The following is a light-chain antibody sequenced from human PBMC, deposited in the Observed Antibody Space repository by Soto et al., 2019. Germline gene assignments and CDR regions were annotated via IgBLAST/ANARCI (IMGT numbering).Light chain of an antibody. J-gene: IGKJ1*01. Sequence: DIQMTQSPSTLSAFAGDRVTITCRASQSVQTWLAWYQHKPGKAPKLLIYDASSLQSGVPSRFSGSGSGTELTLTISSLQPDDFATFYCQQYATYSWTFGQLTKVDSK. CDR1: QSVQTW. V-gene: IGKV1-5*01. CDR2: DAS. CDR3: QQYATYSWT.